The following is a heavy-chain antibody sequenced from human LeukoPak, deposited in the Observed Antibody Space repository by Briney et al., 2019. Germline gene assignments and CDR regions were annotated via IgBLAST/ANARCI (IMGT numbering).Heavy chain of an antibody. CDR2: IGFDGNDK. Sequence: GGSLRLSCATSGFTFSYFGMHWVRQAPGKGLEWVAFIGFDGNDKYYANFVKGRFTISRDNSKTTLYLQMNSLRAEDTAAYYCASGMYYYMGVWGKGTTVTVSS. CDR3: ASGMYYYMGV. V-gene: IGHV3-30*02. J-gene: IGHJ6*03. CDR1: GFTFSYFG.